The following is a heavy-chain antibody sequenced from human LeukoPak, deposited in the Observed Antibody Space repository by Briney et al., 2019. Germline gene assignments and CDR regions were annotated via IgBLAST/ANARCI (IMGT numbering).Heavy chain of an antibody. Sequence: PSENLSLTYAVYRVSFSGYYWGWIRQPPGNELKWIGGIHHSGSTNANPSLKRGATITVETSKKQYSVKRSSVTAAETAVYYCARAGQKTKCGVVMSRLVYWGQGTLVTVSS. V-gene: IGHV4-34*04. D-gene: IGHD3-3*01. CDR1: RVSFSGYY. J-gene: IGHJ4*02. CDR2: IHHSGST. CDR3: ARAGQKTKCGVVMSRLVY.